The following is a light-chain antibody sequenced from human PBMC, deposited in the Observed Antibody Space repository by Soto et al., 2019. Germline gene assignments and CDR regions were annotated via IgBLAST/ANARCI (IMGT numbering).Light chain of an antibody. CDR1: QSISST. Sequence: EIELTQSPGTLSLSPGERATLSCRASQSISSTLLAWYQQKPGQAPRLLIHDASNRATGIPARFRGSGSGTDFTLTISTLEPEDFAVYYCQQRSNWPPTFGLGTKVDIK. CDR3: QQRSNWPPT. J-gene: IGKJ1*01. V-gene: IGKV3-11*01. CDR2: DAS.